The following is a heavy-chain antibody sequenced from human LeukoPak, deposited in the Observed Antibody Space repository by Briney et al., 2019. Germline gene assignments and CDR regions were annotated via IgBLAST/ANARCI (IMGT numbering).Heavy chain of an antibody. D-gene: IGHD4-23*01. CDR2: ISWSGGTT. CDR1: GFTFDDHG. J-gene: IGHJ4*02. V-gene: IGHV3-20*04. Sequence: GGSLRLSCAASGFTFDDHGMSWVRQAPGKGLEWVSGISWSGGTTGYADSVKGRFSISRDNAKNSLYLQMNSLRAEDTALYYCARDYSGNSGFFDYWGQGTLVTVSS. CDR3: ARDYSGNSGFFDY.